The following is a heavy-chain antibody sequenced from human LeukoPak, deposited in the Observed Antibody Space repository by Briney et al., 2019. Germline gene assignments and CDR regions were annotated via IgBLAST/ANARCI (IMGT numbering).Heavy chain of an antibody. CDR1: GYSFTTSW. J-gene: IGHJ3*02. CDR2: IYPGDSDT. V-gene: IGHV5-51*01. CDR3: ARLARIAVAGTLIWGAFHI. D-gene: IGHD6-19*01. Sequence: GESLKISCKGSGYSFTTSWIGWLRQMPGKGLEWMGIIYPGDSDTRYSPSFQGHVTISADKSISTAYLQWSSLKASDTAMYYCARLARIAVAGTLIWGAFHIWGRGTMVTVSS.